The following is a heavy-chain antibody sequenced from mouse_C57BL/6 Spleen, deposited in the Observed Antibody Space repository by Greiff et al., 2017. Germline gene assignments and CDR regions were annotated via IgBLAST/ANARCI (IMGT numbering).Heavy chain of an antibody. V-gene: IGHV5-17*01. CDR1: GFTFSDYG. CDR2: ISSGSSTI. D-gene: IGHD2-4*01. CDR3: ARWGDYDPFDY. J-gene: IGHJ2*01. Sequence: EVQLVESGGGLVKPGGSLKLSCAASGFTFSDYGMHWVRQAPEKGLEWVAYISSGSSTIYYADTVKGRFTISRDNAKNTLFLQMTSLRSEDTAMYYCARWGDYDPFDYWGQGTTRTVSS.